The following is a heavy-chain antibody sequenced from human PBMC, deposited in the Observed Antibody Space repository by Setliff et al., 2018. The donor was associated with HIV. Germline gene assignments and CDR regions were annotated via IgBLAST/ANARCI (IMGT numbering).Heavy chain of an antibody. J-gene: IGHJ4*02. D-gene: IGHD2-21*01. Sequence: GGSLRLSCAASGFTFYIYDYDMHWVRQVPGKGLEGVSGISHNGSETHYTDSLKGRFTISRDNSKNTLFLQMNSLRADDTAVYYCAKRRVSNCGPGDYWGKGTLVTGSS. CDR2: ISHNGSET. CDR1: GFTFYIYDYD. CDR3: AKRRVSNCGPGDY. V-gene: IGHV3-23*01.